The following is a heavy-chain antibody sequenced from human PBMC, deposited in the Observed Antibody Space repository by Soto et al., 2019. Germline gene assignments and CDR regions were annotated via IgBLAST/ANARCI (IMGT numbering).Heavy chain of an antibody. J-gene: IGHJ5*02. CDR3: AREAAAGYLNWFDP. D-gene: IGHD6-13*01. V-gene: IGHV3-48*02. CDR2: LSSSSSTI. Sequence: EVQLVESGGGLVQPGGSLRLSCAASGFTFSSYSMNWVRQAPGKGLERVSYLSSSSSTIYYADSVKGRFTISRDNAKNSLYLQMNSLRDEDTAVYYCAREAAAGYLNWFDPWGQGTLVTVSS. CDR1: GFTFSSYS.